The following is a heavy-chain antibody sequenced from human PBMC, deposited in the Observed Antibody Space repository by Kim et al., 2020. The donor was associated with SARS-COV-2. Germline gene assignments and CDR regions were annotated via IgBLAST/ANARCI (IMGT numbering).Heavy chain of an antibody. Sequence: SETLSLTCTVSGGSISSSSYYWGWIRQPPGKGLEWIGSIYYSGSTYYNPSLKSRVTISVDTSKNQFSLKLSSVTAADTAVYYCARGPGYTFGGVIAEYYFDYWGQRTQVTVSS. CDR1: GGSISSSSYY. CDR2: IYYSGST. V-gene: IGHV4-39*01. D-gene: IGHD3-16*02. CDR3: ARGPGYTFGGVIAEYYFDY. J-gene: IGHJ4*02.